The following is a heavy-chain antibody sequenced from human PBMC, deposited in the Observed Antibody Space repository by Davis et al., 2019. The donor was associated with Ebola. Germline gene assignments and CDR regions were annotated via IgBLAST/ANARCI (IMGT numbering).Heavy chain of an antibody. Sequence: GGSLRLSCAASGFTFSSFAMHWVRQAPGKGLEWVAVISYDGSNQYYADPVKGRFTITRDNSKNTLYLQMNSLRAEDTAVYYCARAWEVVVTARDAFDIWGQGTMVTVSS. CDR1: GFTFSSFA. D-gene: IGHD2-21*02. CDR3: ARAWEVVVTARDAFDI. V-gene: IGHV3-30-3*01. J-gene: IGHJ3*02. CDR2: ISYDGSNQ.